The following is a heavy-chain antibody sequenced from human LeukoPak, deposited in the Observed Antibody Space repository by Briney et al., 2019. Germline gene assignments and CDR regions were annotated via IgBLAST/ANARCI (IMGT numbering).Heavy chain of an antibody. V-gene: IGHV3-30*02. D-gene: IGHD6-13*01. CDR1: GFSFSTSG. CDR3: AKGRGTAGAPNTWYFDL. J-gene: IGHJ2*01. CDR2: IKADGSDQ. Sequence: GGSLRLSCAGSGFSFSTSGMHWVRQAPGKGLERAALIKADGSDQYYADSVKGRFTISRDNSKDTLFLQMNSLRVEDTAVYYCAKGRGTAGAPNTWYFDLWGRGTLITVSS.